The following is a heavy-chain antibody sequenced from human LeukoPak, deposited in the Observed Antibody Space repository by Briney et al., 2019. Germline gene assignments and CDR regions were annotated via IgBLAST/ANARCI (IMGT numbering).Heavy chain of an antibody. J-gene: IGHJ4*02. D-gene: IGHD3-10*01. CDR1: GGSISSGSYY. V-gene: IGHV4-61*02. CDR3: ARAFYGSGFY. Sequence: KPSETLSLTCSVSGGSISSGSYYWSWIRQPAGKGLEWIGRISTSGSTNYNPSLKSRVTISVDTSKNQFSLKLSSVTATDTAVYYCARAFYGSGFYWGQGTLVTVSS. CDR2: ISTSGST.